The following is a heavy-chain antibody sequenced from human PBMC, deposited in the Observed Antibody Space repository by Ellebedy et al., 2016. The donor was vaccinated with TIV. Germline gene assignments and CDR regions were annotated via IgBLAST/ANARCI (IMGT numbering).Heavy chain of an antibody. CDR2: IYYRGST. CDR3: ARNSEQLVPVGENWFDP. CDR1: GGSISSYY. V-gene: IGHV4-59*01. Sequence: MPSETLSLTCTVSGGSISSYYWSRIRQPPGKGLEWIGYIYYRGSTNYNPSLKSRVTISVDTSKNQFSLKLSSVTAADTAVYYCARNSEQLVPVGENWFDPWGQGTLVTVSS. J-gene: IGHJ5*02. D-gene: IGHD6-13*01.